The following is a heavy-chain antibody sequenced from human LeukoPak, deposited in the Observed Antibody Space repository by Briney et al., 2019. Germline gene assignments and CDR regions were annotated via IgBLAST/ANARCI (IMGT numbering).Heavy chain of an antibody. D-gene: IGHD4-17*01. V-gene: IGHV3-21*01. J-gene: IGHJ2*01. CDR1: GFTFSSYS. CDR2: ISSSSSYI. CDR3: ARDLYGDSPRDGQYFDL. Sequence: GGSLSLSCAASGFTFSSYSMNWVRQAPGKGLEWVSSISSSSSYIYCADSVKGRFTISRDNAKNSLYLQMNSLRAEDTAVYYCARDLYGDSPRDGQYFDLWGRGTLVTVSS.